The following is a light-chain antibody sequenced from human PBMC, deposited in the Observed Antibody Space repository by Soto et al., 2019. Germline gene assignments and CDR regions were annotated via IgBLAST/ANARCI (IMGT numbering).Light chain of an antibody. CDR2: GAS. CDR3: QQYNNWPLT. J-gene: IGKJ3*01. CDR1: QNINSD. Sequence: EIVMTQSPATLSVSPGERATLSCRASQNINSDLAWYQQKPGQTPRLLIYGASTRATGIPARFSGSGSGTEFTHTISSLQSEDFAIYYCQQYNNWPLTFGPGTRLDIK. V-gene: IGKV3-15*01.